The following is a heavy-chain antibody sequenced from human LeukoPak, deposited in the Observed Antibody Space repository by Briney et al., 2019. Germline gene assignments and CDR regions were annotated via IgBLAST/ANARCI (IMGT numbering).Heavy chain of an antibody. CDR2: ISSSSSYI. CDR1: GFTFSSYS. J-gene: IGHJ4*02. V-gene: IGHV3-21*01. CDR3: AREAANQYYYDSSGYYDWPFDY. Sequence: GGSLRLSCAASGFTFSSYSMNWVRQAPGKGLEWVSSISSSSSYIYYADSVKGRFTISRDNAKNSLYLQMNSLRAEGTAVYYCAREAANQYYYDSSGYYDWPFDYWGQGTLVTVSS. D-gene: IGHD3-22*01.